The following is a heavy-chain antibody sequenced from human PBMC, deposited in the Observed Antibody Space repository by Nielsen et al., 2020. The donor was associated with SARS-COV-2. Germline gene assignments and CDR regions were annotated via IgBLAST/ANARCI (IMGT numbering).Heavy chain of an antibody. CDR1: GYTFTGYY. CDR3: ARARATIFGLVMSYGMDV. CDR2: INPYSGGT. Sequence: ASVKVSCKASGYTFTGYYMHWVRQALGQGLEWMGRINPYSGGTNYAQKFQGTVTMTRDASISTVYMELTSDDTAVYYCARARATIFGLVMSYGMDVWGQGTTVAVSS. D-gene: IGHD3/OR15-3a*01. J-gene: IGHJ6*02. V-gene: IGHV1-2*06.